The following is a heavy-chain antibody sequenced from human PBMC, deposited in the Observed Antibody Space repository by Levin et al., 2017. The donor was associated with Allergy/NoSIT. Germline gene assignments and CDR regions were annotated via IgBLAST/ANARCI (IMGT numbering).Heavy chain of an antibody. CDR3: GRGKAAGYYRGNPFDY. V-gene: IGHV4-34*01. Sequence: SETLSLTCAVYGGSFSGYYWSWIRQPPGKGLEWIGEINHSGSTNYNPSLKSRVTISVDTSKNQFSLKLSSVTAADTAVYYGGRGKAAGYYRGNPFDYWGQGTLVTVSS. CDR2: INHSGST. CDR1: GGSFSGYY. J-gene: IGHJ4*02. D-gene: IGHD3-9*01.